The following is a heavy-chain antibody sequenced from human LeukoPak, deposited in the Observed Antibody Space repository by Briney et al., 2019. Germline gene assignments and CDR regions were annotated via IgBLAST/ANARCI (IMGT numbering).Heavy chain of an antibody. CDR2: ISSSSSYI. J-gene: IGHJ4*02. D-gene: IGHD3-10*01. V-gene: IGHV3-21*01. CDR1: GCTFSSYS. CDR3: AREEHGSGRPFDY. Sequence: GGSLRLSCAASGCTFSSYSMNWVRQAPGKGLEWVSSISSSSSYIYYADSVKGRFTISRDNAKSSLYLQMNSLRAEDTAVYYCAREEHGSGRPFDYWGQGTLVTVSS.